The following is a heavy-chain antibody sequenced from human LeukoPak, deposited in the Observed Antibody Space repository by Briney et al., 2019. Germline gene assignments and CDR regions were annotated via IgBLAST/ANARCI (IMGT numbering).Heavy chain of an antibody. J-gene: IGHJ4*02. CDR2: ISYDGTIK. CDR1: GFTFSTYG. Sequence: QAGGSLRLSCVASGFTFSTYGMHWVRQAPGKGLEWVAVISYDGTIKYYTDSVKGRLTIARDNSKNTLDLQMNSLRVEDTAVYYCAKDRRPFFTYYYDSSGYDFWGQGTLVTVSS. V-gene: IGHV3-30*18. CDR3: AKDRRPFFTYYYDSSGYDF. D-gene: IGHD3-22*01.